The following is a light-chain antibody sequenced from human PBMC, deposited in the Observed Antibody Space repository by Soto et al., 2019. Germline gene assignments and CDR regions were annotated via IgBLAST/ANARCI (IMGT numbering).Light chain of an antibody. CDR1: QSVPSTY. CDR3: QQYGNSGVT. J-gene: IGKJ3*01. Sequence: VLSQSPAILSLSPGERATLSCRASQSVPSTYFAWYQQKAGQPPRLLISGTSNRATGIPDRFSGSGSGTDFTLTISRLEPEDFAVYYCQQYGNSGVTFGPGTKVDIK. CDR2: GTS. V-gene: IGKV3-20*01.